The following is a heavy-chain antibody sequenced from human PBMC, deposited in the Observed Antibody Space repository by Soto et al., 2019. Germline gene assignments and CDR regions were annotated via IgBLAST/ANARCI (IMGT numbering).Heavy chain of an antibody. Sequence: GSLRLSCSASGFTFSSYAMHWVRQAPGRGLEYVSGIRGNGDPPFYADSVKGRFTISRDNSKNTLYLQMSSLSADDTAVYYCVKSRGGNNFDFFDWGQGALVTVSS. CDR3: VKSRGGNNFDFFD. V-gene: IGHV3-64D*06. J-gene: IGHJ4*02. D-gene: IGHD5-12*01. CDR1: GFTFSSYA. CDR2: IRGNGDPP.